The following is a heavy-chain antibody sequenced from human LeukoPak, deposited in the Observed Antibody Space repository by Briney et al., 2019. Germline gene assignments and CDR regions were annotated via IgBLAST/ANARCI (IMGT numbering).Heavy chain of an antibody. CDR2: ISGSGGST. CDR1: GFTFSSYA. CDR3: AKSYRGWFYYFDY. D-gene: IGHD6-19*01. V-gene: IGHV3-23*01. J-gene: IGHJ4*02. Sequence: GGSLRLSCAASGFTFSSYAMSWVRQAPGNGLEWVSAISGSGGSTYYADSVKGRFTISRDNSKNTLYLQMNSLRAEDTAVYYCAKSYRGWFYYFDYWGQGTLVTVSS.